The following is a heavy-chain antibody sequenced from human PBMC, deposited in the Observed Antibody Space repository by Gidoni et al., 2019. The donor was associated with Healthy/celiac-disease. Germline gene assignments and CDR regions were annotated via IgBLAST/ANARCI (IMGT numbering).Heavy chain of an antibody. CDR1: GGSISSYY. Sequence: QVQLQESGPGLVTPSETLSLTCSVSGGSISSYYWSWFRQPPGKGLEWIGYIYYSGRTNYNPSLKSRVTISVDTSKNQFSLKLSSVTAADTAVYYCAREVAGWGWFDPWGQGTLVTVSS. J-gene: IGHJ5*02. CDR2: IYYSGRT. V-gene: IGHV4-59*01. D-gene: IGHD6-19*01. CDR3: AREVAGWGWFDP.